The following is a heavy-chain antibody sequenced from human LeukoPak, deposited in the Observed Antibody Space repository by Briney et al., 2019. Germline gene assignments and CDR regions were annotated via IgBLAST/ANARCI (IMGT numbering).Heavy chain of an antibody. J-gene: IGHJ4*02. Sequence: GGSLRLSCVASGFPFSSYWMTWVRQAPGKGLEWVANIKQDGSKKSYVDSVKGRFTISRDNAKNSLYLQMNSLRAEDTAIYYCTRRLDDWGQGTLVTVSS. D-gene: IGHD3-16*01. V-gene: IGHV3-7*01. CDR3: TRRLDD. CDR1: GFPFSSYW. CDR2: IKQDGSKK.